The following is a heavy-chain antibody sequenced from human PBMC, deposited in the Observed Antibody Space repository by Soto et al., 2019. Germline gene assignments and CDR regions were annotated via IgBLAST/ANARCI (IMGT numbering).Heavy chain of an antibody. CDR3: ARCPYGVIGSYFDN. V-gene: IGHV4-59*01. Sequence: QVQLQESGPGLVKPSETLSLSCNVSGDSMGYYYWTWIRQSPGKGLEWIGYIYHSGSAIYSPSLKSRVTISVDTAMNQFSLKLRSVTAADTAVYYCARCPYGVIGSYFDNWGQGTLVTVSS. CDR1: GDSMGYYY. J-gene: IGHJ4*02. D-gene: IGHD4-17*01. CDR2: IYHSGSA.